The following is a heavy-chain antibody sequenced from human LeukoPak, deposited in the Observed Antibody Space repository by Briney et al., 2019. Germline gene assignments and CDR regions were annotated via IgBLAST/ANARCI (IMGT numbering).Heavy chain of an antibody. Sequence: GGSLRLSCAASGFTFDDYAMHWVRQAPGKGLEWVSGISWNSGSIGYADSVKGRFTTSRDNAKNSLYLQMNSLRAEDTALCYCAKDLGGWDNALDIWGQGTMVTVSS. J-gene: IGHJ3*02. D-gene: IGHD6-19*01. CDR3: AKDLGGWDNALDI. CDR1: GFTFDDYA. CDR2: ISWNSGSI. V-gene: IGHV3-9*01.